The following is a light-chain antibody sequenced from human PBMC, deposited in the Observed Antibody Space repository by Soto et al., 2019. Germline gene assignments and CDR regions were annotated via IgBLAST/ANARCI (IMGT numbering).Light chain of an antibody. J-gene: IGKJ3*01. Sequence: EIVLTQSPATLSLSPGERATLSCRASQSVSSYLAWYQQKPGQAPRLLIYDTSKRATGIPARFSGNGSGTDFTLTISSLEPEDFAVYYCQQRTNWPRSFTFGPGTKVHIK. V-gene: IGKV3-11*01. CDR1: QSVSSY. CDR2: DTS. CDR3: QQRTNWPRSFT.